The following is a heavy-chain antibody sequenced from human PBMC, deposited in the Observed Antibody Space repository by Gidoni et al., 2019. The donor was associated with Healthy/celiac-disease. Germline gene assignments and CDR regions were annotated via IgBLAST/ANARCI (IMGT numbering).Heavy chain of an antibody. Sequence: EVQLVESGGGLVKPGGSLRLSCAASGFTFSNAWMSWVRQAPGKGLEWVGRIKSKTDGGTTDYAAPVKGRFTISRDDSKNTLYLQMNSLKTEDTAVYYCTTEEQQLGGFDYWGQGTLVTVSS. V-gene: IGHV3-15*01. CDR2: IKSKTDGGTT. CDR3: TTEEQQLGGFDY. CDR1: GFTFSNAW. J-gene: IGHJ4*02. D-gene: IGHD6-13*01.